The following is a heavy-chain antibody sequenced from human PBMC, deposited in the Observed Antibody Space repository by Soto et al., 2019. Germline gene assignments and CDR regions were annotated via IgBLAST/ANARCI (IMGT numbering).Heavy chain of an antibody. Sequence: QVQLVQSGAEVKKSGASVKVSCKASGYTFTGHYIHWVRQAPGQGPEWMGEIGPKNGDTKYAQKLQGRVTMTRDTSSTTVYMELSNLSPDDTAVYYCGRGRSGELVVFYWGQGTLVTVYS. CDR2: IGPKNGDT. CDR1: GYTFTGHY. CDR3: GRGRSGELVVFY. J-gene: IGHJ4*02. V-gene: IGHV1-2*02. D-gene: IGHD1-26*01.